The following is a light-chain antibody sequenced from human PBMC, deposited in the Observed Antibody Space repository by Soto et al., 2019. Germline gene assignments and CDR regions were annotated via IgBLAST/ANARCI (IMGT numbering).Light chain of an antibody. J-gene: IGLJ3*02. CDR2: EVT. CDR1: SNDVGGYDY. CDR3: ASFTTSSTGV. Sequence: QSALTQPASLSGSLGQSITISCTGTSNDVGGYDYVSWYQQHPGKAPKVMIYEVTNRPSGVSNRFSGSKSGNTASLTISGLQAEDEADYYCASFTTSSTGVFGGGTKLTVL. V-gene: IGLV2-14*01.